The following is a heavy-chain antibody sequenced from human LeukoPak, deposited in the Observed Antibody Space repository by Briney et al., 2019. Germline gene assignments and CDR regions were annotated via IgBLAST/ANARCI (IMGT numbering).Heavy chain of an antibody. D-gene: IGHD3-22*01. CDR2: IYYSGST. CDR1: GGSISSYC. Sequence: SETLSLTCTVSGGSISSYCWSWIRQPPGKGLEWIGYIYYSGSTNYNPSLKSRVTISVDTSKNQFSLKLSSVTAADTAVYYCVANYYDSSGATWGQGTLVTVSS. J-gene: IGHJ5*02. CDR3: VANYYDSSGAT. V-gene: IGHV4-59*01.